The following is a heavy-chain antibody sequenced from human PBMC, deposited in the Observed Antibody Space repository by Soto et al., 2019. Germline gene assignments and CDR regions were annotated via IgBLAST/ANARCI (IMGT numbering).Heavy chain of an antibody. Sequence: QVQLVQSGAEEKKPGASVKVSCKASGYTFTSYDMHWVRQAPGQRLEWMGWINAGNGNTKYSQKFQGRVTITRDTSASPAYMELSRPRSEDTAVDYCARAVAVPADGDYWGQGTLVTVYS. CDR3: ARAVAVPADGDY. CDR1: GYTFTSYD. CDR2: INAGNGNT. J-gene: IGHJ4*02. V-gene: IGHV1-3*05. D-gene: IGHD6-19*01.